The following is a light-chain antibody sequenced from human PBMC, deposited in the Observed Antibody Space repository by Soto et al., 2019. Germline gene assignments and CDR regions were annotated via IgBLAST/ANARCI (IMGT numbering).Light chain of an antibody. Sequence: QSVLTQPPSASRSPGQSVTISCTGTSSDVGGYNYVSWYQQHPGKAPKLMIYEVSKRPSGVPDRFSGSKSGNTASLTVSGLQAEDEADYYCSSYAGSNGRVFGGGTKLTVL. CDR1: SSDVGGYNY. CDR3: SSYAGSNGRV. V-gene: IGLV2-8*02. CDR2: EVS. J-gene: IGLJ2*01.